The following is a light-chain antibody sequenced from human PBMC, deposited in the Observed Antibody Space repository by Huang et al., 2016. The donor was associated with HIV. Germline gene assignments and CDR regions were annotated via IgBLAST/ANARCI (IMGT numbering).Light chain of an antibody. J-gene: IGKJ4*01. V-gene: IGKV1-9*01. Sequence: IQLTQSPSSLSASIGDRVTITCRASQGISSYLAWYQQKPGKAPKLLIYAASTLQSGVPSRFSGSGSGTDFTLIIRSLQPEDFATYYCQQLNTYPVTFGGGTKVEIK. CDR2: AAS. CDR3: QQLNTYPVT. CDR1: QGISSY.